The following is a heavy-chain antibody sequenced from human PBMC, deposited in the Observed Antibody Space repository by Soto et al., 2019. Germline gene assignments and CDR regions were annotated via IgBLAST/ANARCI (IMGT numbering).Heavy chain of an antibody. CDR3: ASITYYYDSSGPRYDAFDI. CDR2: ISAYNGNT. CDR1: GYTFSSYG. Sequence: EASVKVSCKASGYTFSSYGISWVRQAPGQGLEWMGWISAYNGNTNYAQKLQGRVTMTTDTSTSTAYMELRSLRSDDTAAYYCASITYYYDSSGPRYDAFDIWGQGTMVTVSS. D-gene: IGHD3-22*01. J-gene: IGHJ3*02. V-gene: IGHV1-18*01.